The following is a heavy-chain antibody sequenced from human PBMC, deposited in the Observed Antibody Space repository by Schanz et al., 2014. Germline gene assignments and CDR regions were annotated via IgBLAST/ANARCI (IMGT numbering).Heavy chain of an antibody. J-gene: IGHJ6*02. D-gene: IGHD2-15*01. Sequence: EVQLVESGGGLVKPGGSLRLSCAASGFTFSSYSMNWVRQAPGKGLEWVSYISGTTTYTNYADSVKGRFTISRDNAKNSLYLQMNSLRAGDTAVFYCAKGMGYCSGGTCYDYYYYGLDVWGQGTTVAVSS. CDR1: GFTFSSYS. CDR3: AKGMGYCSGGTCYDYYYYGLDV. V-gene: IGHV3-21*05. CDR2: ISGTTTYT.